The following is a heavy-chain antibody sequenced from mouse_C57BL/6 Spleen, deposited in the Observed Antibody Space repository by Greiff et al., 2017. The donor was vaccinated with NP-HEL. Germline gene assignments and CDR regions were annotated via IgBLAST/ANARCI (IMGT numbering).Heavy chain of an antibody. J-gene: IGHJ2*01. CDR3: ARSYYYGSSRFDY. CDR1: GFTFSDYG. V-gene: IGHV5-17*01. D-gene: IGHD1-1*01. Sequence: DVHLVESGGGLVKPGGSLKLSCAASGFTFSDYGMHWVRQAPETGLEWVAYISSGSSTIYYADTVKGRFTISRDNAKNTLFLQMTSLRSEDTAMYYCARSYYYGSSRFDYWGQGTTLTVSS. CDR2: ISSGSSTI.